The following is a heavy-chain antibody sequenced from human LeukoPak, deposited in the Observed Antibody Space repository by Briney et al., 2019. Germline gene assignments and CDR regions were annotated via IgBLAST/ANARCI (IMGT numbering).Heavy chain of an antibody. CDR3: ARGRATVKNHYFDY. J-gene: IGHJ4*02. D-gene: IGHD4-17*01. CDR1: GGTFSSYA. CDR2: IIPIFGIA. V-gene: IGHV1-69*04. Sequence: SVKVYCKASGGTFSSYAISWVRQAPGQGLEWMGRIIPIFGIANYAQKFQGRVTITADKSTSTAYMELSSLRSEDTAVYYCARGRATVKNHYFDYWGQGTLVTVSS.